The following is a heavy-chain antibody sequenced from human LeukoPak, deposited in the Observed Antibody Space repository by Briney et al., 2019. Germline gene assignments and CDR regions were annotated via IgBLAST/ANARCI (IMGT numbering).Heavy chain of an antibody. CDR2: ISSSSSTI. Sequence: GGSLRLSCAASGFNFTSYSMNGVRQAPGKGLEWVSYISSSSSTIYYADSVKGRFTISRDNAKNSLYLQMNSLRAEDTAVYYCVCFDGLLPTVNWGQGTLVTVSS. J-gene: IGHJ4*02. CDR1: GFNFTSYS. CDR3: VCFDGLLPTVN. D-gene: IGHD3-9*01. V-gene: IGHV3-48*01.